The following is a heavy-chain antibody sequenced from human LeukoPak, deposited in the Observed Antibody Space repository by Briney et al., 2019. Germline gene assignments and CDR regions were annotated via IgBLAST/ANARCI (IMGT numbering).Heavy chain of an antibody. V-gene: IGHV3-23*01. D-gene: IGHD2-2*01. CDR2: IIGGAGGT. CDR1: GFTFSSHG. J-gene: IGHJ4*02. CDR3: AHGSMYQLDY. Sequence: GGSLRLSCAASGFTFSSHGMSWVRQAPGKGLEWVSGIIGGAGGTYYADSVKGRFTISRDNAKNTLYLQMNSLRAEDTAVYYCAHGSMYQLDYWGQGTLVTVSS.